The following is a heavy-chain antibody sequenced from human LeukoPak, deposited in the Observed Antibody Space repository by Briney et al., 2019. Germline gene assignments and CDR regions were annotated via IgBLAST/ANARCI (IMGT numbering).Heavy chain of an antibody. CDR3: ARGKEYCSSTSCYFLYGMDV. CDR2: ISSSSSYI. CDR1: RFTFSSYS. D-gene: IGHD2-2*01. V-gene: IGHV3-21*01. J-gene: IGHJ6*02. Sequence: GGSLRLSCAASRFTFSSYSMNWVRQAPGKGLEWVSSISSSSSYIYYADSVKGRFTISRDNAKNSLYLQMNSLRAEDTAVYYCARGKEYCSSTSCYFLYGMDVWGQGTTVTVSS.